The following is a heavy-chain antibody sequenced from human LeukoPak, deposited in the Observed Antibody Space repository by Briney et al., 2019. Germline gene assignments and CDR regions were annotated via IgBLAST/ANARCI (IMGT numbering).Heavy chain of an antibody. J-gene: IGHJ3*02. D-gene: IGHD1-26*01. CDR2: IDSSGNSI. Sequence: GGSLRLSCAASGFTFSESAMHWVRQASGKGLEWVSAIDSSGNSIYYADSVKGRFTISRDNAKNSLYLQMNSLRAEDTAVYYCARQNGWELLAFDIWGQGTMVTVSS. CDR1: GFTFSESA. V-gene: IGHV3-21*01. CDR3: ARQNGWELLAFDI.